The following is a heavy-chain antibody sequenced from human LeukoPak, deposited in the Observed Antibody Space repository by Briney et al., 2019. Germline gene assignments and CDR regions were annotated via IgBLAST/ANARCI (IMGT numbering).Heavy chain of an antibody. D-gene: IGHD2-15*01. CDR2: IRYDGSNK. V-gene: IGHV3-30*02. Sequence: PGGTLRLSCAVSGFTFSSYGMHWIRQAPGKGLEWVAFIRYDGSNKYYADFVKGRFTIVRDNSKNTLYLTMNSVRAEDTAVYYCAKEGVVVVAATFDYWGQGTLVTVSS. J-gene: IGHJ4*02. CDR3: AKEGVVVVAATFDY. CDR1: GFTFSSYG.